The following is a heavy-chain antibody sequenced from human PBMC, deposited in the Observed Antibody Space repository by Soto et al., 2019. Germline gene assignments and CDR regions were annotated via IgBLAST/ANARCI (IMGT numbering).Heavy chain of an antibody. D-gene: IGHD3-10*01. CDR3: ARAVHTMIQGVRFRVDQ. CDR2: INPKGGGT. V-gene: IGHV1-2*02. Sequence: PSVKVSCKASGYTFTAYYIHWVRQAPGQGLEWMGWINPKGGGTKYAQKLEGRVTMTRDTSINTAYMELTRLTSDDTAVYYCARAVHTMIQGVRFRVDQWGQGTLVTVSS. J-gene: IGHJ4*02. CDR1: GYTFTAYY.